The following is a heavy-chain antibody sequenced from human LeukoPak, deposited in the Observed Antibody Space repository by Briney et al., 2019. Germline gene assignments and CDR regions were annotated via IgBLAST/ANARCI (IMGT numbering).Heavy chain of an antibody. D-gene: IGHD6-19*01. CDR1: GFTFSSYE. Sequence: GGSLRLSCAASGFTFSSYEMNWVRQAPGKGLQWVSDISSSGTTIYYADSVKGRFTISRDNSKNMLYLQMNSLRAEDTAVYYCAKDRAVAANTKYFFDYWGQGTLVTVSS. CDR2: ISSSGTTI. J-gene: IGHJ4*02. V-gene: IGHV3-48*03. CDR3: AKDRAVAANTKYFFDY.